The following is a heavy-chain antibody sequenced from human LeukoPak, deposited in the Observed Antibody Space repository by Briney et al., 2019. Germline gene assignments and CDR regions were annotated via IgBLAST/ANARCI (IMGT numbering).Heavy chain of an antibody. CDR3: ARSSSGYYSYYYYYYMDV. V-gene: IGHV3-53*01. J-gene: IGHJ6*03. CDR2: IYSGGST. CDR1: GFTFSSYW. D-gene: IGHD3-22*01. Sequence: GGSLRLSCAASGFTFSSYWMSWVRQAPGKGLEWVSVIYSGGSTYYADSVKGRFTISRDNSKNTLYLQMNSLRAEDTAVYYCARSSSGYYSYYYYYYMDVWGKGTTVTVSS.